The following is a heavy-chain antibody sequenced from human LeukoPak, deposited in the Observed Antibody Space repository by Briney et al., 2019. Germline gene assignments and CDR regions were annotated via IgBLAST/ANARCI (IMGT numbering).Heavy chain of an antibody. Sequence: SETLSLTCIISGDSISRYYWSWIRRPPGKGLEWIGYVYNSGSTDYNPSLKSRLTISADMSKNLFSLKLRSVTAADTAVYYCASHCGTTDCYSYYAMDVWGQGTTVIV. CDR3: ASHCGTTDCYSYYAMDV. D-gene: IGHD2-21*01. CDR1: GDSISRYY. V-gene: IGHV4-59*08. J-gene: IGHJ6*02. CDR2: VYNSGST.